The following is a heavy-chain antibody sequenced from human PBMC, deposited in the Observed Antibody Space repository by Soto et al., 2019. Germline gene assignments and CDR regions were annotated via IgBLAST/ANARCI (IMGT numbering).Heavy chain of an antibody. CDR2: IIPIFGTA. CDR3: ARAYYYDSSGSTDYYYGKDV. CDR1: GGTFSSYA. D-gene: IGHD3-22*01. V-gene: IGHV1-69*13. Sequence: SVKVSCKASGGTFSSYAISWVRQAPGQGLEWMGGIIPIFGTANYAQKFQGRVTITADESTSTACMELSSLRSEDTAVYYCARAYYYDSSGSTDYYYGKDVWGQGTTVTVSS. J-gene: IGHJ6*02.